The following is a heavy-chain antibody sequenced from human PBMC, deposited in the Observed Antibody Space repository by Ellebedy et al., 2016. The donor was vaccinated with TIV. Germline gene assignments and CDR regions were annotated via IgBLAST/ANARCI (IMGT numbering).Heavy chain of an antibody. CDR3: ARDPRGYCSGGSCSNNWFDP. Sequence: AASVKVSCKASGYTFTTYAIHWVRQAPGQSLEWMGWINVADANTKYSQKFQGRVTFTRDTSANTAYMQFSSLRSEDSAVYSCARDPRGYCSGGSCSNNWFDPWGQGTLVTLSS. V-gene: IGHV1-3*01. CDR1: GYTFTTYA. D-gene: IGHD2-15*01. J-gene: IGHJ5*02. CDR2: INVADANT.